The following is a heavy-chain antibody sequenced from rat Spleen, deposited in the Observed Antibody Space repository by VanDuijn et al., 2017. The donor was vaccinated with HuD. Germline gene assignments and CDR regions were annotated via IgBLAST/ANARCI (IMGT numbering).Heavy chain of an antibody. CDR3: VRRHYGYTDYFDY. V-gene: IGHV5-25*01. J-gene: IGHJ2*01. D-gene: IGHD1-9*01. Sequence: EVQLVESGGGLVQPGRSMKLSCAASGFTFSNYYMAWVRQAPTKGLEWVASISTGGGNTYYRDSVKGRFTIPKDNAKSAQYLQMDSLRSEDTATYYCVRRHYGYTDYFDYWGQGVMVTVSS. CDR1: GFTFSNYY. CDR2: ISTGGGNT.